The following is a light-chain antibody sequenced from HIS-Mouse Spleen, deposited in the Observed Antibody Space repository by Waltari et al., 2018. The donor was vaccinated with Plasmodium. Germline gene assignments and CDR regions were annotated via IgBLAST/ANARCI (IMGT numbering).Light chain of an antibody. CDR2: DVS. CDR1: SSDFGGYHL. V-gene: IGLV2-11*01. Sequence: QSALTQPRSVSGSPGQSVTIPCTGTSSDFGGYHLFSWYQQHPGKAPKLMIYDVSKRPSGVPDRFSGSKSGNTASLTISGLQAEDEADYYCCSYAGSYTLVFGGGTKLTVL. J-gene: IGLJ2*01. CDR3: CSYAGSYTLV.